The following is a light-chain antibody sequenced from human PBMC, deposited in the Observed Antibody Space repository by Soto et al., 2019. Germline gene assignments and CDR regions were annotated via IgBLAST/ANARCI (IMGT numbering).Light chain of an antibody. J-gene: IGKJ4*01. Sequence: EIVLTQSPATLSLSPGERATLSCRASQSVSSYLAWYQQKPGQAPRLLIYDASNRATGIPARFSGSGSGTDFTLTISSLEPEDFAVYYCQQPSNWPPEATFGGGTKVEIK. CDR3: QQPSNWPPEAT. CDR2: DAS. V-gene: IGKV3-11*01. CDR1: QSVSSY.